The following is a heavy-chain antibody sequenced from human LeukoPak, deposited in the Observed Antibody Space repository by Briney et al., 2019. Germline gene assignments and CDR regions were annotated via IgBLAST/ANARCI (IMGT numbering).Heavy chain of an antibody. CDR3: ARAGGYCTNGVCYLGVSYYYYYMDV. Sequence: ASVKVSCKASGYTFTSYGISWVRQAPGQGLEWMGWISAYNGNTNYAQKLQGRVTMTTDTSTSTAYMELRSLRSDDTAVYYCARAGGYCTNGVCYLGVSYYYYYMDVWGKGTTVTVSS. D-gene: IGHD2-8*01. CDR2: ISAYNGNT. CDR1: GYTFTSYG. J-gene: IGHJ6*03. V-gene: IGHV1-18*01.